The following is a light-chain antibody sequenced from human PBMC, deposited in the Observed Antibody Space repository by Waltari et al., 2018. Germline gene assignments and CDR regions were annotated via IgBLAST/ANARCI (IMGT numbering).Light chain of an antibody. V-gene: IGKV3-15*01. Sequence: EIVMTQSPATLSVSPGERATLSCRASQSVRSNLAWYQQKPGQGPRLLIYGASTRATGIPARFSGSGSGTDFTLTISSLQSEDFAVYYCQQYNNWPPVFTFGPGTKVDIK. CDR3: QQYNNWPPVFT. CDR1: QSVRSN. CDR2: GAS. J-gene: IGKJ3*01.